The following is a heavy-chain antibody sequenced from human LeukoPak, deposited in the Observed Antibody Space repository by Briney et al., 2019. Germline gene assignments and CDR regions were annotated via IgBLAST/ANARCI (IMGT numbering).Heavy chain of an antibody. CDR1: GFTFSNAW. J-gene: IGHJ4*02. Sequence: PGGSLRLSCGASGFTFSNAWMSWVRQAPGKGLEWVGRIKSKTDGGTTDYAAPVKGRFTISRDDSKNTLCLQMNSLKTEDTAVYYCTTIPSTYYDILTLDYWGQGTLVTVSS. CDR3: TTIPSTYYDILTLDY. D-gene: IGHD3-9*01. V-gene: IGHV3-15*01. CDR2: IKSKTDGGTT.